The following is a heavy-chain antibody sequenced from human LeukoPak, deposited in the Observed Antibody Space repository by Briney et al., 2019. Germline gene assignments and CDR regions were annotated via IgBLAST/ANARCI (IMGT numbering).Heavy chain of an antibody. D-gene: IGHD3-10*01. CDR2: INPTGDNT. CDR3: ASSIVSKNRGYMDV. Sequence: ASVNVSCKASGHTFTSYYMHWVRQAPGQGLEGMGIINPTGDNTSNAQKFQGRVTMTRDMSTSTVYMELSSLRSEDTAVYYCASSIVSKNRGYMDVWGKGTTVTVSS. V-gene: IGHV1-46*01. J-gene: IGHJ6*03. CDR1: GHTFTSYY.